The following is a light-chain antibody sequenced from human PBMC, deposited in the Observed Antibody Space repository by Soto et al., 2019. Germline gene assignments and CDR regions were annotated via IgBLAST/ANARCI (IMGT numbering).Light chain of an antibody. Sequence: QSVLTQPPSASGTPGQRVTISCSGSSSNIGSNTVNWYQQLPGTAPKLLIYNNNRRPSGVPDRFSGSKSGTSASLAISGLQAEDEADYYRAAWDDSLNGLVFGGGTK. CDR1: SSNIGSNT. V-gene: IGLV1-44*01. CDR2: NNN. J-gene: IGLJ2*01. CDR3: AAWDDSLNGLV.